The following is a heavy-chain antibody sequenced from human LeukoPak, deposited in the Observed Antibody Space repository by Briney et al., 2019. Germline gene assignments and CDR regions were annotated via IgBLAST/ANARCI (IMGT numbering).Heavy chain of an antibody. V-gene: IGHV4-38-2*02. D-gene: IGHD2-2*01. J-gene: IGHJ5*02. Sequence: PSETLSLTCTVSGYSISSGYYWGWIRQPPGKGLEWIGEINHSGSTNYNPSLKSRVTISVDTSKNQFSLKLSSVTAADTAVYYCARRRCSSTSCYAYRVVVNWFDPWGQGTLVTVSS. CDR2: INHSGST. CDR3: ARRRCSSTSCYAYRVVVNWFDP. CDR1: GYSISSGYY.